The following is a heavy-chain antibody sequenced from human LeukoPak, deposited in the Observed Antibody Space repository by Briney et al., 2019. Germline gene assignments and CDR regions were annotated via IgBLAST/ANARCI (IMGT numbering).Heavy chain of an antibody. CDR3: AKDRQRWLYDY. V-gene: IGHV3-23*01. D-gene: IGHD5-24*01. Sequence: PGASLRLSCAASGFTFSSYAMSWVRQAPGKGLEWVSAISGSGAGTYYADSVKGRFTISRANSKNTLYLQMNSLRAEDTAVYYCAKDRQRWLYDYWGQGTLVTVSS. CDR2: ISGSGAGT. CDR1: GFTFSSYA. J-gene: IGHJ4*02.